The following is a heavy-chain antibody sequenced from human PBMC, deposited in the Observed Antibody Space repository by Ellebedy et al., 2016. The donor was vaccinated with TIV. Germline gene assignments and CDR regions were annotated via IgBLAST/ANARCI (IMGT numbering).Heavy chain of an antibody. J-gene: IGHJ3*02. V-gene: IGHV4-59*01. CDR3: ARVISDYFGDVYAFDI. D-gene: IGHD3-10*01. CDR1: GGSISTYY. Sequence: GSLRLXXTVSGGSISTYYWSWIRQPPGKGLEWIGYIYYSGSTNYNPSLKSRVTISVDTSKNQFSLKLSSVTAADTAMYYCARVISDYFGDVYAFDIWGQGTMVTVSS. CDR2: IYYSGST.